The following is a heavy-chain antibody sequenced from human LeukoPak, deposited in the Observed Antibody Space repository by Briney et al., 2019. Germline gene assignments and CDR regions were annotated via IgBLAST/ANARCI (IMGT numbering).Heavy chain of an antibody. Sequence: PSETLSLTCTVSGGSISSYYWSWIRQPPGKGLEWIGYIYYSGSTNYNPSLKSRVTISVDTSKNQFSLRLSSVTAADTAIYYCARESFHSGWIASWGQGILVAVSS. D-gene: IGHD6-19*01. J-gene: IGHJ5*01. CDR1: GGSISSYY. CDR3: ARESFHSGWIAS. V-gene: IGHV4-59*12. CDR2: IYYSGST.